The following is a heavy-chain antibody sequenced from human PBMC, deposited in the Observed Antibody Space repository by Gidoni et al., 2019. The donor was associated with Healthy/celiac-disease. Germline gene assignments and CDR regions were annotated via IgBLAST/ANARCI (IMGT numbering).Heavy chain of an antibody. Sequence: QVQLQQWGAGLLKPSETLSLTCAVYGGSFSGYYWSWIRQPPGKGLEWIGEINHSGSTNYNPSLKSRVTISVDTSKTQFSLKLSSVTAADTAVYYCARGGVVVITPFFYWGQGTLVTVSS. CDR1: GGSFSGYY. V-gene: IGHV4-34*01. CDR3: ARGGVVVITPFFY. J-gene: IGHJ4*02. D-gene: IGHD3-22*01. CDR2: INHSGST.